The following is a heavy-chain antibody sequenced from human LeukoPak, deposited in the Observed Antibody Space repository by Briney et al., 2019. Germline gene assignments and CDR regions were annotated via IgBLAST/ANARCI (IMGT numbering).Heavy chain of an antibody. CDR1: GYTFTGYY. CDR3: ARDRDTSTESTYYYGSGSYSPLHY. Sequence: GASVKVSCKASGYTFTGYYMHWVRQAPGQGLEWMGWINPNSGGTNYAQKFQGRVTMTRDTSISTAYMELSRLRSDDTAVYYCARDRDTSTESTYYYGSGSYSPLHYWGQGTLVTVSS. CDR2: INPNSGGT. V-gene: IGHV1-2*02. J-gene: IGHJ4*02. D-gene: IGHD3-10*01.